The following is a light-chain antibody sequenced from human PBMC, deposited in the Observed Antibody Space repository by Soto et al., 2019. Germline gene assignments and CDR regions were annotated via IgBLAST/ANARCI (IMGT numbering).Light chain of an antibody. CDR2: ATS. CDR1: QSISTY. J-gene: IGKJ1*01. CDR3: QQSYSTPPGT. Sequence: DIQMTQSPSSLSASVGDRVTITCRASQSISTYLIWYQQKPGKAPKLLIYATSSLQSGVPSRFSGSGSVTDFPLTISRLQPEDFSTYYCQQSYSTPPGTFGQGTKVEIK. V-gene: IGKV1-39*01.